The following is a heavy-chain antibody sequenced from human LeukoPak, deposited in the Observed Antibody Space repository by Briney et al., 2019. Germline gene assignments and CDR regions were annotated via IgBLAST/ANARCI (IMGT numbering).Heavy chain of an antibody. J-gene: IGHJ5*02. V-gene: IGHV4-4*07. CDR3: AREGVLLWFGESTGEGFDP. D-gene: IGHD3-10*01. CDR1: GGSISSYY. Sequence: SETLSLTCTVSGGSISSYYWSWIRQPAGKGLEWIGRIYTSGSTNYNPSLKSRVTMSVDASKNQFSLKLSSVTAADTAVYYCAREGVLLWFGESTGEGFDPWGQGTLVTVSS. CDR2: IYTSGST.